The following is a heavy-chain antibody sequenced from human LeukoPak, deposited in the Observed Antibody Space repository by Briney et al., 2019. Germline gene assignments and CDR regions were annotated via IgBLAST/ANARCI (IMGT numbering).Heavy chain of an antibody. Sequence: GESLKISCKGSGYSFTSYWIGWVRQMPGKGLEWMGIIYPGDSDTRYSPSFQGQVTISVDKSISTAYLQWSSLKASDTAMYYCARRITMVRGIIDYFDYWGQGTLVTVSS. V-gene: IGHV5-51*01. D-gene: IGHD3-10*01. CDR2: IYPGDSDT. J-gene: IGHJ4*02. CDR1: GYSFTSYW. CDR3: ARRITMVRGIIDYFDY.